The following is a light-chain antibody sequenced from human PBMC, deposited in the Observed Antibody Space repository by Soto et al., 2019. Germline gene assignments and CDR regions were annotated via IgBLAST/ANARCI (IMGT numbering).Light chain of an antibody. CDR2: GAS. Sequence: EIVLTQSPDTLSLSPGERATLSCRASQIVNNNLLAWYQQKPGQAPRLLIYGASNRPGGIPDKFSGSGSGTDFTFTINRLEPEDFAVYYCQQYGRSPNTFAQGTKLEI. J-gene: IGKJ2*01. V-gene: IGKV3-20*01. CDR3: QQYGRSPNT. CDR1: QIVNNNL.